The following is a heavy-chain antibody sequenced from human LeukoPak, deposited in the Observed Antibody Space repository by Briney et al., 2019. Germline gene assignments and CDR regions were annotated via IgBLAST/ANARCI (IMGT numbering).Heavy chain of an antibody. CDR2: IYHSGST. CDR1: GCSISSGGYS. D-gene: IGHD3-16*02. J-gene: IGHJ3*02. V-gene: IGHV4-30-2*01. Sequence: SETLSLTCAVSGCSISSGGYSWSWLRQPPGKGLEWIGYIYHSGSTYYNPSLKSRVTISVDRSKNQFSLQLSSVTAADTAVYYCARGGYYDYVWGSYRRIIDAFDIWGQGTMVTVSS. CDR3: ARGGYYDYVWGSYRRIIDAFDI.